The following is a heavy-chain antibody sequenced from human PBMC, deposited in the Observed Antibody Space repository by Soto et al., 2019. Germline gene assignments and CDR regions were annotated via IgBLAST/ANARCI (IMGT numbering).Heavy chain of an antibody. D-gene: IGHD5-18*01. J-gene: IGHJ6*02. CDR1: GGSISSGGYY. CDR2: IYYSGST. V-gene: IGHV4-31*03. Sequence: KTSETLSLTCTVSGGSISSGGYYWSWIRQHPGKGLEWIGYIYYSGSTYYNPSLKSRVTISVDTSKNQFSLKLSSVTAADTAVYYCARDRAGHRGYSYDEPQRYYYGMDVWGQGTTVTVSS. CDR3: ARDRAGHRGYSYDEPQRYYYGMDV.